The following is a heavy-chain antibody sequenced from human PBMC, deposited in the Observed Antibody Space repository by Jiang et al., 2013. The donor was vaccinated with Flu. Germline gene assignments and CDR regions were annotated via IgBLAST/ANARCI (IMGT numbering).Heavy chain of an antibody. D-gene: IGHD6-19*01. CDR2: IYYTGST. J-gene: IGHJ4*02. V-gene: IGHV4-39*01. Sequence: PGLVKPSETLSLICTVSGGSITSDSYYWGWIRQPPGKGLEWIGNIYYTGSTYYNPSLKSRVTISVDRPENQFFLKLTSVTAADTAVYYCARQQWSTSPLDYWGQGTLVTVSS. CDR3: ARQQWSTSPLDY. CDR1: GGSITSDSYY.